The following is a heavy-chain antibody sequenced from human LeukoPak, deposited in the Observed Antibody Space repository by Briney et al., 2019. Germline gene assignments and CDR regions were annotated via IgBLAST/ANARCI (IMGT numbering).Heavy chain of an antibody. Sequence: PSETLSLTCTVSGGSISSSGYYWGWIRQPPGKGLEWIASIYYSGSTYYNPSLKGRVTISVDTSKNQLSLKLSSLTAADTAVYYCARHEYSGSYYELSWFDPWGQGTLVTVSS. J-gene: IGHJ5*02. CDR2: IYYSGST. CDR1: GGSISSSGYY. CDR3: ARHEYSGSYYELSWFDP. D-gene: IGHD1-26*01. V-gene: IGHV4-39*01.